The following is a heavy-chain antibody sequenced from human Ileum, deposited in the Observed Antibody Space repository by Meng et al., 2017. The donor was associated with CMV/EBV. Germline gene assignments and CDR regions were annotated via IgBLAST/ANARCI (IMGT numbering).Heavy chain of an antibody. Sequence: SETLSLTCSVSGDSFTDYYWSWFRQPPGKGLQYIGYAYSSGSTVYNPSLKSRVTISLDTSKKQVSLKLTSVTTADTAIYYCAREQWLVHYFDSWGQGTRVTVSS. CDR3: AREQWLVHYFDS. CDR2: AYSSGST. D-gene: IGHD6-19*01. J-gene: IGHJ4*02. CDR1: GDSFTDYY. V-gene: IGHV4-59*01.